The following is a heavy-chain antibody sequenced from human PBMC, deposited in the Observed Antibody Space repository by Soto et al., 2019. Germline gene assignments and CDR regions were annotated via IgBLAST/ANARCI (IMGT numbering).Heavy chain of an antibody. CDR1: GFTVSSKY. CDR3: TRVVFLISGGSCYGVPTDV. J-gene: IGHJ6*04. Sequence: GGSLRLSCAASGFTVSSKYMSGVRQPPGKGLVSVIRIHSGGTTYYADAVKGRFTISRDSSKNMLQHQMDSMGAEDTAVYYCTRVVFLISGGSCYGVPTDVWGKGTTVTVSS. CDR2: IHSGGTT. V-gene: IGHV3-66*01. D-gene: IGHD2-15*01.